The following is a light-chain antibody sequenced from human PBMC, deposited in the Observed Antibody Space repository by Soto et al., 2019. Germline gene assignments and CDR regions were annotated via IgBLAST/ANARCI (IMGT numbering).Light chain of an antibody. Sequence: QSALTQPASVSGSPGQSITISCTGTSSDVGGYNYVSWYQQHPGKAPKLMIYDVSNRPSGVSNRFSGSKSGNTASLTISGRQAEDGADYYCSSYTSSSTGVVFGGGTKLTVL. J-gene: IGLJ2*01. CDR2: DVS. CDR1: SSDVGGYNY. CDR3: SSYTSSSTGVV. V-gene: IGLV2-14*01.